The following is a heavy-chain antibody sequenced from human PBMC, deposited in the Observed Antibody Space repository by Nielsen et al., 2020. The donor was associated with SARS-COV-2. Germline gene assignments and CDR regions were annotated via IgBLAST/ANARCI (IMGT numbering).Heavy chain of an antibody. CDR1: GFTFSNFA. J-gene: IGHJ4*02. V-gene: IGHV3-23*03. D-gene: IGHD6-6*01. CDR3: AKAGFAARFLDY. CDR2: IYNEDSGT. Sequence: GGSLRLSCAASGFTFSNFAMSWVRQAPGKGLEWVSIIYNEDSGTYYADSVIGRFTMSRDNSKNTVSLHLNSLRAEDTAIYYCAKAGFAARFLDYWGQGTLVTVSS.